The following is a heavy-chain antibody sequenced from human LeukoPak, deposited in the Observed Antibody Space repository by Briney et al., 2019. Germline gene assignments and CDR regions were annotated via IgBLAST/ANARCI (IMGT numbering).Heavy chain of an antibody. CDR3: ARSRYSNTW. CDR1: GFTFSDYY. CDR2: ISGSSSII. D-gene: IGHD6-13*01. J-gene: IGHJ4*02. Sequence: PGGSLRLSCAAPGFTFSDYYMSWIRQAPGKGLEWVSYISGSSSIIYYADSVKGRFTISRDNAKNSLYLQMNSLRAEDTAVYYCARSRYSNTWWGQGTLVTVSS. V-gene: IGHV3-11*01.